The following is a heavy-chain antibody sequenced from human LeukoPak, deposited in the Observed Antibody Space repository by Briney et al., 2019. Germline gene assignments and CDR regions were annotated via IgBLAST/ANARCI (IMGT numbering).Heavy chain of an antibody. CDR3: ATDPYKYAFDI. V-gene: IGHV1-24*01. D-gene: IGHD5-24*01. J-gene: IGHJ3*02. Sequence: ASVKVSCKASGYTFTSYGISWVRQAPGQGLEWMGGFDPEDGETIYAQKFQGRVTMTEDTSTDTAYMELSSLRSEDTAVYYCATDPYKYAFDIWGQGTMVTVSS. CDR1: GYTFTSYG. CDR2: FDPEDGET.